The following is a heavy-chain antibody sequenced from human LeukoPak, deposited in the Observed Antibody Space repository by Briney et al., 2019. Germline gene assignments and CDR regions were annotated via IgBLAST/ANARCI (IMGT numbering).Heavy chain of an antibody. J-gene: IGHJ6*02. D-gene: IGHD5-18*01. CDR1: GGSISGGGYY. CDR3: ARGGSYGPRPPRYYYYGMDV. Sequence: SETLSLTCTVSGGSISGGGYYWSWIRQPPGKGLEWIGYIYHSGSTFYNPSLKSRVTISVDRSKNQFSLKLSSVTAADTAVYYCARGGSYGPRPPRYYYYGMDVWGQGTTVTVSS. V-gene: IGHV4-30-2*01. CDR2: IYHSGST.